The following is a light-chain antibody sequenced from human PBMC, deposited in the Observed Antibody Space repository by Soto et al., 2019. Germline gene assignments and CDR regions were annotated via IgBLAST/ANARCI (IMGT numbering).Light chain of an antibody. J-gene: IGLJ2*01. CDR1: SSDVGAHNY. Sequence: QSALTQPTSASGSPGQSVTISCTGTSSDVGAHNYVSWYQQHPGKAPKLMIYEVNKRPSGVPDRFSGSKSGNTASLTVSGLHADDEADYYCISYAGTAYVAIGGGTKLTV. CDR2: EVN. CDR3: ISYAGTAYVA. V-gene: IGLV2-8*01.